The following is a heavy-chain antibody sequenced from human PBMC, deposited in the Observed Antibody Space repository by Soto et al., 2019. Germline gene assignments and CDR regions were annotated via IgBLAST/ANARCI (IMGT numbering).Heavy chain of an antibody. J-gene: IGHJ3*02. CDR2: ISSSSNYI. V-gene: IGHV3-21*01. Sequence: GGSLRLSCAASGFTFSSYSMNWVRQAPVKGLEWVSSISSSSNYIYYADSVKGRFTISRDNAKNSLYLQMNSLRAEDTAVYYCSREKLPVKWVGGAFDNWGQGTMVTVSS. CDR3: SREKLPVKWVGGAFDN. D-gene: IGHD3-10*01. CDR1: GFTFSSYS.